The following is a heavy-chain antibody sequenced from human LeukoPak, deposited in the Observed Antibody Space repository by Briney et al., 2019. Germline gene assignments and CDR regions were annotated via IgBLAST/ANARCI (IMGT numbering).Heavy chain of an antibody. V-gene: IGHV4-59*08. Sequence: SETLSLTCTVSGGSISSYYWSWIRQPPGKGLEWIAYIYYRGSTNYNPSLKSRVTISVETSKNQSSLKLSSVTAADTAVYYCPRRKTGTGPFDYWGQGTLVTVSS. CDR2: IYYRGST. J-gene: IGHJ4*02. D-gene: IGHD1-1*01. CDR1: GGSISSYY. CDR3: PRRKTGTGPFDY.